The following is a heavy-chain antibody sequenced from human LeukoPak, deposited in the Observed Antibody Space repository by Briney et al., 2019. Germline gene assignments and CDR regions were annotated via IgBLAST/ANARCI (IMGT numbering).Heavy chain of an antibody. D-gene: IGHD3-16*02. V-gene: IGHV4-4*02. CDR3: ARVMITFGGVIVHHDAFDI. CDR1: GGSISSSNW. J-gene: IGHJ3*02. CDR2: IYHSGST. Sequence: SGTLSLTGAVSGGSISSSNWGSWVRQPPGKGLEWIGEIYHSGSTNYNPSLKSRVTISVDKSKNQFSLKLSSVTAADTAVYYCARVMITFGGVIVHHDAFDIWGQGTMVTVFS.